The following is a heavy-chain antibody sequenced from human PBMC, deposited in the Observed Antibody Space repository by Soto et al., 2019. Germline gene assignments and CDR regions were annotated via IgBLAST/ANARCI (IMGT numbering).Heavy chain of an antibody. CDR2: IYYSGST. CDR3: ARYSSSWYVGFDY. Sequence: SETLSLTCTVSGGSISSSSYYWGWIRQPPGKGLEWIGSIYYSGSTYYNPSLKSRVTISVDTSKNQFSLKLSSVTAADTAVYYCARYSSSWYVGFDYWGQGTLVTSPQ. D-gene: IGHD6-13*01. V-gene: IGHV4-39*01. CDR1: GGSISSSSYY. J-gene: IGHJ4*02.